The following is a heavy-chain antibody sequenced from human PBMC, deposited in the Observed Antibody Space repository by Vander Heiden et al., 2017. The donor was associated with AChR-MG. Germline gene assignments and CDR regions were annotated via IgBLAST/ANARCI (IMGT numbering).Heavy chain of an antibody. CDR3: AREPAAAYYFDY. V-gene: IGHV3-21*01. CDR2: ISSSSSYI. CDR1: GFTFSSYS. J-gene: IGHJ4*02. D-gene: IGHD6-13*01. Sequence: EVQLVESGGGLVKPGGSLRLSCAASGFTFSSYSMNWVRQAPGKGLEWVSSISSSSSYIYYADSVKGRFTISRDNAKNSLYLQMNSLRAEDTAVYYCAREPAAAYYFDYWGQGTLVTVSS.